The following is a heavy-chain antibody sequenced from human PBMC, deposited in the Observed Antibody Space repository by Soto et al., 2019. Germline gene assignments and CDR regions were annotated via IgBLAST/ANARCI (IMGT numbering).Heavy chain of an antibody. D-gene: IGHD5-18*01. Sequence: ASVKVSCKASGYTFTSYGISWVRQAPGQGLEWMGWISAYNGNTNYAQKLQGRVTMTTDTSTSTAYMELRSLRSDDTAVYYCARDSLSGYSYGYENWFDPWGHGTLVTVSS. CDR1: GYTFTSYG. V-gene: IGHV1-18*01. CDR2: ISAYNGNT. CDR3: ARDSLSGYSYGYENWFDP. J-gene: IGHJ5*02.